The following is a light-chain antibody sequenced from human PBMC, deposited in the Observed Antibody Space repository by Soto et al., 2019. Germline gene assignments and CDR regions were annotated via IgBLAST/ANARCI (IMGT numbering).Light chain of an antibody. V-gene: IGKV1-6*01. CDR3: LQDYNSLRT. J-gene: IGKJ1*01. Sequence: AIQMTQSPSSLSASVGDRVTITCRASQGIRNDLGWYQQKPGKAPKLLIYAASTLQSGVPSRFSGSGSGTDFTLTISSLQPEDVATSYCLQDYNSLRTFGQGTKVEIK. CDR1: QGIRND. CDR2: AAS.